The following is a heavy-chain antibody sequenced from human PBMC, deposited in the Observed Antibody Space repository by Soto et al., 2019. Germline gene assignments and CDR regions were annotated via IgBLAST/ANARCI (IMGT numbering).Heavy chain of an antibody. CDR3: ARAGRITMVRGVKRWFDP. D-gene: IGHD3-10*01. J-gene: IGHJ5*02. CDR1: GGSFSGYY. Sequence: SETLSLTCAVYGGSFSGYYWSWIRQPPGKGLEWIGEINHSGSTNYNPSLKSRVTISVDTSKNQFSLRLSSVTAADTAVYYCARAGRITMVRGVKRWFDPWGQGTLVTVSS. CDR2: INHSGST. V-gene: IGHV4-34*01.